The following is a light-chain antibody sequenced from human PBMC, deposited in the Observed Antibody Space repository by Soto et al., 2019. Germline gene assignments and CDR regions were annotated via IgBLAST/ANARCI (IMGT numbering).Light chain of an antibody. V-gene: IGKV1-27*01. CDR3: QKYDSAPLS. J-gene: IGKJ4*01. Sequence: DIQMTQSPSSLSASVGDRVTVTCRASQDISRYLAWYQQKPGQVPELLIYAASTLHSGVSSRFSGSGSGTHFTLTITSLQPEDVATYYCQKYDSAPLSFGGGTKADIK. CDR2: AAS. CDR1: QDISRY.